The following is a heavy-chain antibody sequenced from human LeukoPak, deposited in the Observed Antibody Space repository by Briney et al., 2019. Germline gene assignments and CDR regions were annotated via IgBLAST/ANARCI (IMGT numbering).Heavy chain of an antibody. CDR2: ISGSGGST. V-gene: IGHV3-23*01. J-gene: IGHJ4*02. CDR1: AFTFSSYA. CDR3: AKIRSPIYQGAFDY. Sequence: GGSLRLSCAASAFTFSSYAMSWVRQAPGKGLEWASAISGSGGSTYYADSVKGRFTISRDNSKNTLYLQMNSLRAEDTAVYYCAKIRSPIYQGAFDYWGQGTLVTVSS. D-gene: IGHD2-2*01.